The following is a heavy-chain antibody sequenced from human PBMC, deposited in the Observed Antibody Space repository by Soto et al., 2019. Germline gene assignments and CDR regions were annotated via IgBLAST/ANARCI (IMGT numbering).Heavy chain of an antibody. J-gene: IGHJ6*02. CDR1: GYSFTSYW. V-gene: IGHV5-51*01. CDR3: ARHLREDDFWKTNYYYGMDV. D-gene: IGHD3-3*01. CDR2: IYPGDSDT. Sequence: PGESLKISCKGSGYSFTSYWIGWVRQMPGKGLEWMGIIYPGDSDTRYSPSFQGQVTISADKSISTAYLQWSSLKASDTAMYYCARHLREDDFWKTNYYYGMDVWGQGTTVTVSS.